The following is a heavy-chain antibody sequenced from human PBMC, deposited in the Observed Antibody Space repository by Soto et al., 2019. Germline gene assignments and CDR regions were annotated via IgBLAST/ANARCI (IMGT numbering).Heavy chain of an antibody. J-gene: IGHJ4*02. CDR1: GYNFISHW. CDR2: IYPDDSDT. D-gene: IGHD6-19*01. CDR3: ARLLASGWYIDY. Sequence: GESLKISCKGSGYNFISHWIGWVLQMPGKGLEWMGIIYPDDSDTRYSPSFQGQVTISADKSMSTAYPQWSSLKASDTAMYYCARLLASGWYIDYWGQGTLVTVSS. V-gene: IGHV5-51*01.